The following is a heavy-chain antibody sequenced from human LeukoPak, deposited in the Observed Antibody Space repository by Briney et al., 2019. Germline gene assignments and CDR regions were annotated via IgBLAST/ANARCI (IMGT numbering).Heavy chain of an antibody. CDR2: ISGSGGST. Sequence: GGSLRLSCAASGFTFSSYAMSWVRQAPGKGLEWVSAISGSGGSTYYADSLKGRFTISRDNSKDTLYLQMNSLRAEDTAVYYCAKVRLDSSGYPLDAFDIWGQGTMVTVSS. CDR3: AKVRLDSSGYPLDAFDI. D-gene: IGHD3-22*01. V-gene: IGHV3-23*01. J-gene: IGHJ3*02. CDR1: GFTFSSYA.